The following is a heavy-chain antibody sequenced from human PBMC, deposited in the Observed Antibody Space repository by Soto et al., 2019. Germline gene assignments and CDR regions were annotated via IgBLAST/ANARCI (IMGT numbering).Heavy chain of an antibody. CDR2: IYYSGST. CDR3: ASGDDSVDY. D-gene: IGHD3-10*01. V-gene: IGHV4-59*01. Sequence: SETLSLTCTVSGGSISSYYWSWIRQPPGKGLEWIGYIYYSGSTNYNPSLKSRVTISVDTSKNQFSLKLSSVTAADTAVYYCASGDDSVDYWGQGTRVTVSS. J-gene: IGHJ4*02. CDR1: GGSISSYY.